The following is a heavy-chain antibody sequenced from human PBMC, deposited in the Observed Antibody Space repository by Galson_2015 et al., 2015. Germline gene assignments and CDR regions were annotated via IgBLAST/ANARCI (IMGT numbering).Heavy chain of an antibody. CDR1: GFTFSSYE. CDR2: ISSSGGTI. V-gene: IGHV3-48*03. J-gene: IGHJ3*02. D-gene: IGHD4-17*01. CDR3: TRVRNTVTTYEAFDI. Sequence: SLRLSCAASGFTFSSYEINWVRQAPGKGLEWVSFISSSGGTIKCAASVKGRFTISRDNDKYSVALQMNSLRVEDTAVYYCTRVRNTVTTYEAFDIWGQGTLVTVSS.